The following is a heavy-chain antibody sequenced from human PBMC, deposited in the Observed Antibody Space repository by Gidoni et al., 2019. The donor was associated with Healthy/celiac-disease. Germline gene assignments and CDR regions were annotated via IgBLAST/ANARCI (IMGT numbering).Heavy chain of an antibody. D-gene: IGHD6-6*01. CDR2: IYHSGST. J-gene: IGHJ4*02. V-gene: IGHV4-38-2*01. Sequence: QVQLQESGPGLVKPSETLSLTCAVSGYSISSGYYLGWIRQPPGKGMEWMGSIYHSGSTYYNPSLKSRVTISVDTSKNQFSLKLSSVTAADTAVYYCAFQPAARSPFDYLGQGTLVTVSS. CDR1: GYSISSGYY. CDR3: AFQPAARSPFDY.